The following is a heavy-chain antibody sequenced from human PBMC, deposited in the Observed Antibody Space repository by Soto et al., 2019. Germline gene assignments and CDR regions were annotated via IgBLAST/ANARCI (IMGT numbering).Heavy chain of an antibody. CDR3: AKAIATGGGAFDF. V-gene: IGHV3-23*01. D-gene: IGHD2-8*02. CDR1: GFPCGSYD. Sequence: GGSLKLSCAASGFPCGSYDMTWVRQAPGKGLEWVSTILVDGRTFYVDSVKGRFTISRDNSKNTVYLQMNSLTAGDTALYYCAKAIATGGGAFDFCGQGTMVTVSS. CDR2: ILVDGRT. J-gene: IGHJ3*01.